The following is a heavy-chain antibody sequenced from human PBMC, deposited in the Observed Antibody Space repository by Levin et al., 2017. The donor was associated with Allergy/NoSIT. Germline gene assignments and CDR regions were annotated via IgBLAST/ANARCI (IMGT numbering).Heavy chain of an antibody. CDR1: GGSFSGYY. CDR2: INHSGST. V-gene: IGHV4-34*01. Sequence: GSLRLSCAVYGGSFSGYYWSWIRQPPGKGLEWIGEINHSGSTNYNPSLKSRVTISVDTSKNQFSLKLSSVTAADTAVYYCATTPSPYSSGWFDYWGQGTLVTVSS. J-gene: IGHJ4*02. D-gene: IGHD6-19*01. CDR3: ATTPSPYSSGWFDY.